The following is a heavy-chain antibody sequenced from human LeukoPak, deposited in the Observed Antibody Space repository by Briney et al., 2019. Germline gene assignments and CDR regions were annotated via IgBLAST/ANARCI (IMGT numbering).Heavy chain of an antibody. D-gene: IGHD6-13*01. V-gene: IGHV3-66*01. Sequence: QPGGSLRLSCAASGFTVSSNYMSWVRQAPGKGLEWVSVIYSGGSTYYADSVKGRFTISRDNSKNTLYLQMNSLRAEDTAVYYCASVSSSWYKVEYFQHWGQGTLVTVSS. J-gene: IGHJ1*01. CDR3: ASVSSSWYKVEYFQH. CDR2: IYSGGST. CDR1: GFTVSSNY.